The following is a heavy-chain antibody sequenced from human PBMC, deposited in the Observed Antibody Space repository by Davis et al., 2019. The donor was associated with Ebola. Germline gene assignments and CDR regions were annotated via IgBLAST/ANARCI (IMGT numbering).Heavy chain of an antibody. V-gene: IGHV3-74*01. Sequence: GESLKISCAASGFTFSSYWMHWVRQAPGKGLVWVSRINSDGSSTSYADSVKGRFTISRDNAKNTLYLQMNSLRAEDTAVYYCARDSGDGYNFYYYYYMDVWGKGTTVTVSS. CDR3: ARDSGDGYNFYYYYYMDV. CDR2: INSDGSST. D-gene: IGHD5-24*01. J-gene: IGHJ6*03. CDR1: GFTFSSYW.